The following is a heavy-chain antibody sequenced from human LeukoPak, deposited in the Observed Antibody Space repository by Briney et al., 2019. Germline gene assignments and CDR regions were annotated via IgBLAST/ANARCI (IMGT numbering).Heavy chain of an antibody. J-gene: IGHJ5*02. CDR1: GGSISSSNW. CDR3: ARLLRYFDWPYTPPFDP. CDR2: INHSGST. D-gene: IGHD3-9*01. V-gene: IGHV4-4*02. Sequence: SGTLSLTCAVYGGSISSSNWWSWVRQPPGKGLEWIGEINHSGSTNYNPSLKSRVTISVDTSKNQFSLKLSSVTAADTAVYYCARLLRYFDWPYTPPFDPWGQGTLVTVSS.